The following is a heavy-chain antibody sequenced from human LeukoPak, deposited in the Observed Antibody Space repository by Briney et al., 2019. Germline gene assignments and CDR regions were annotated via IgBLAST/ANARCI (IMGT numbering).Heavy chain of an antibody. CDR1: GGTFSSYV. CDR3: ARATGDCSSTSCRNNWFDP. Sequence: SVKVSCKASGGTFSSYVISWVRQAPGQGLEWMGGIIPIFGTANYAQKFQGRVTITTDESTSTAYMELSSLRSEDTAVYYCARATGDCSSTSCRNNWFDPWGQGTLVTVSS. J-gene: IGHJ5*02. D-gene: IGHD2-2*01. CDR2: IIPIFGTA. V-gene: IGHV1-69*05.